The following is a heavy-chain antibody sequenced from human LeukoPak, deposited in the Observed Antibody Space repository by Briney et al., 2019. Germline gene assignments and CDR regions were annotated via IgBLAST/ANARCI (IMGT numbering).Heavy chain of an antibody. CDR1: GGSISSYY. CDR3: SAYYYDSSGYYVDY. J-gene: IGHJ4*02. CDR2: IYYSGST. Sequence: KPSETLSLTCTVSGGSISSYYWSWIRQPPGKGLEGIGYIYYSGSTNYNPSLKSRVTISVDTSKNQFSLKLSSVTAADTAVYYCSAYYYDSSGYYVDYWGQGTLVTVSS. V-gene: IGHV4-59*01. D-gene: IGHD3-22*01.